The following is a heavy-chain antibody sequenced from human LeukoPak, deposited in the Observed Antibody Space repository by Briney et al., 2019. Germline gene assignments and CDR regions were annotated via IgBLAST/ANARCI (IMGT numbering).Heavy chain of an antibody. CDR2: IWYDGSNK. Sequence: SGRSLRLSCAASGFTFSSYGMHWVRQAPGKGLEWVAVIWYDGSNKYYADSVKGRFTISRDNSKNTLYLQMNSLRAEDTAVYYCAREGWLRFRPFDYWAREPWSPSPQ. J-gene: IGHJ4*02. D-gene: IGHD5-12*01. CDR3: AREGWLRFRPFDY. CDR1: GFTFSSYG. V-gene: IGHV3-33*01.